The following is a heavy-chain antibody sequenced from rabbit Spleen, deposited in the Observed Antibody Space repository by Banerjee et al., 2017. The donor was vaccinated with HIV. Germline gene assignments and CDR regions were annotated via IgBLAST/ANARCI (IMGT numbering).Heavy chain of an antibody. D-gene: IGHD4-1*01. CDR2: INPIFHIA. Sequence: QEQLEESGGGLVKPEGSLTLTCKASGVSFNDKDVMCWVRQAPGKGLEWIGYINPIFHIATYANWVNGRFSIARENTQNTVYLQLNSLTAADTATYFCVREVAARFHLWGQGTLVTVS. CDR3: VREVAARFHL. CDR1: GVSFNDKDV. J-gene: IGHJ4*01. V-gene: IGHV1S43*01.